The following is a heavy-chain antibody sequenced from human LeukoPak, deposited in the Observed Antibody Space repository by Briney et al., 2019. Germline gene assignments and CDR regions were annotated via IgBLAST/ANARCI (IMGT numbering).Heavy chain of an antibody. V-gene: IGHV4-34*01. Sequence: SGTLSLTCAAYGGSFSGHYWSWIRQPPGKGLEWIGEIDHSGNTNYISSLKSRVTISVDTSKNQFSLSLRSVTAADTAVYYCARRTPLKDYGDYVWYFDYWGLGNLVTVSS. CDR2: IDHSGNT. CDR3: ARRTPLKDYGDYVWYFDY. J-gene: IGHJ4*02. D-gene: IGHD4-17*01. CDR1: GGSFSGHY.